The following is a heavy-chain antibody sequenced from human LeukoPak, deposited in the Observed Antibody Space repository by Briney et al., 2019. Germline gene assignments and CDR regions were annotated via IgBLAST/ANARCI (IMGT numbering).Heavy chain of an antibody. V-gene: IGHV1-2*06. J-gene: IGHJ5*02. CDR1: GYTFTGYY. Sequence: KVSCRASGYTFTGYYIHWVRQAPGQGLERMGRIKPNSGGTTYAQQVQGRVTMTRDTSISTAYMELSRLRSDDTAVDYCSRDYTISLGQGTLLTVSS. CDR2: IKPNSGGT. CDR3: SRDYTIS.